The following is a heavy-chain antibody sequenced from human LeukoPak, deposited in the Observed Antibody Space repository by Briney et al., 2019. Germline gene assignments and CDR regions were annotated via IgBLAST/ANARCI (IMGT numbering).Heavy chain of an antibody. V-gene: IGHV4-61*02. Sequence: SETLSLTCTVSGGSISSGSYYWSWIRQPAGKGLEWIGRIYTSGSTNYNPSLKSRVTISVDTSKNQFSLKLNSVTAADTAVYYCAKEAVGKSYASDWGQGTLVTVSS. J-gene: IGHJ4*02. CDR2: IYTSGST. CDR1: GGSISSGSYY. CDR3: AKEAVGKSYASD. D-gene: IGHD3-16*01.